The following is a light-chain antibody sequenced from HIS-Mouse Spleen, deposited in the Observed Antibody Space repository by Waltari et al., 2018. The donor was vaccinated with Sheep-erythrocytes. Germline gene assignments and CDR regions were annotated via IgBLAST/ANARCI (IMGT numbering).Light chain of an antibody. Sequence: DIVMTQSPLSLPVTPGEPASISCRSSQSLLHGNGYNYLDWYLQKPGQSPQLLIYLGSNRASGVPDRFSGSGSGTDFTLKISRVEAEDVGVYYCMQALQTPLTFGVGTKVEIK. CDR3: MQALQTPLT. CDR2: LGS. CDR1: QSLLHGNGYNY. V-gene: IGKV2-28*01. J-gene: IGKJ4*01.